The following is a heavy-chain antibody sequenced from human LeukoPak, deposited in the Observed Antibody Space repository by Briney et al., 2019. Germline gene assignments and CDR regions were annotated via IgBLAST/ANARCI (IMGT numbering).Heavy chain of an antibody. CDR1: GGSISSSSYY. J-gene: IGHJ5*02. Sequence: SETLSLTCTVSGGSISSSSYYWGWIRQPPGKGLEWIGSIYYSGSTYYNPSLKSRFTISVDTSKNQFSLKLSSVTAADTAVYYCARDSRRFLEWLGERWFDPWGQGTLVTVSS. CDR3: ARDSRRFLEWLGERWFDP. V-gene: IGHV4-39*07. CDR2: IYYSGST. D-gene: IGHD3-3*01.